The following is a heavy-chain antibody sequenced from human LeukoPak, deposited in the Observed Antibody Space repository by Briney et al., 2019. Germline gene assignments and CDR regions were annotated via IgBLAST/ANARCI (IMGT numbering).Heavy chain of an antibody. CDR2: INLGGST. D-gene: IGHD2-2*01. Sequence: PSETLSLTCAVYGGSFRGYYWSWIRQPPGKGLEWIGEINLGGSTNYTPSLESRVTISLDTSKNQFSLKLSSVTAADTAVYYCARVHIVVVPAANCMDVWGPGTTVTVSS. V-gene: IGHV4-34*01. CDR3: ARVHIVVVPAANCMDV. CDR1: GGSFRGYY. J-gene: IGHJ6*02.